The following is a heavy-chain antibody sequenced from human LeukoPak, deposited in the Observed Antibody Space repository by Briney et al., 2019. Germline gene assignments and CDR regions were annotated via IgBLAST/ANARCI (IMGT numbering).Heavy chain of an antibody. CDR1: GFTFSTNW. J-gene: IGHJ4*02. CDR2: IKQDGSEK. Sequence: GGSLRLSCAASGFTFSTNWTSWVRQAPGKGLEWVANIKQDGSEKNYVDSVKGRFTISRDNAKSSLYLQMNSLRVEDTAVYYCAKAGNGFGYWGQGALVTVSS. V-gene: IGHV3-7*01. D-gene: IGHD2-8*01. CDR3: AKAGNGFGY.